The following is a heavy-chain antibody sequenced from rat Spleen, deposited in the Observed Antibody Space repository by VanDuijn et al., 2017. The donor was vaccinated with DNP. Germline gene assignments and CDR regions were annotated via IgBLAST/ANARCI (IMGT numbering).Heavy chain of an antibody. CDR3: VRWNSGHFDY. V-gene: IGHV5-22*01. Sequence: EVQLVESGGSLVQPGRSLKLSCAASGFTFSDYYMAWVRQAPTKGLEWVAYIGSAAYAPYYGDSVKGRFTISRDNAKSTLYLQMNSLRSEDMATYYCVRWNSGHFDYWGQGVMVTVSS. CDR2: IGSAAYAP. CDR1: GFTFSDYY. J-gene: IGHJ2*01. D-gene: IGHD4-3*01.